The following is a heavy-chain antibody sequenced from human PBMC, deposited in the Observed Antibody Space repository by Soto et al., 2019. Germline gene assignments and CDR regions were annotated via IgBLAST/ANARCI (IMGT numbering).Heavy chain of an antibody. CDR3: ARQSPTPGYYYFSYGMDV. D-gene: IGHD4-17*01. CDR1: GYIFTLYW. V-gene: IGHV5-51*01. CDR2: IYPGDSDT. J-gene: IGHJ6*02. Sequence: PGESLKISCKASGYIFTLYWIGWVRQMPGEGLEWMGIIYPGDSDTRYSPSFQGQVTISADKSISTASLQWSSLKASDTAVYYCARQSPTPGYYYFSYGMDVWGQGTTVTVSS.